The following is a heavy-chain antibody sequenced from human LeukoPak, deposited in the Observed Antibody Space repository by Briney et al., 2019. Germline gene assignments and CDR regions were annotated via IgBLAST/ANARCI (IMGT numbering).Heavy chain of an antibody. CDR3: AKDYNLLSSGVDY. Sequence: PGGSLRLSCAASGFTFDDYAMHWVRQAPGKGLEWVSGISWNSGSIGYADSVKGRFTISRDNAKNSLYLQMNSLRAEDTALYYCAKDYNLLSSGVDYWAREPWSPSPQ. CDR2: ISWNSGSI. CDR1: GFTFDDYA. D-gene: IGHD6-19*01. J-gene: IGHJ4*02. V-gene: IGHV3-9*01.